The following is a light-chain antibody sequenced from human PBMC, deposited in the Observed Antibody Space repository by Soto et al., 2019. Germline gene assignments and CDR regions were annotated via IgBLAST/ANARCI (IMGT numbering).Light chain of an antibody. J-gene: IGKJ3*01. CDR3: QQRGDWPPLFT. V-gene: IGKV3-11*01. CDR1: QSVGTY. CDR2: DAS. Sequence: EIVLTQSPATLSLSPGERATLSCRASQSVGTYLAWYQQKPGQAPRLLIYDASNRATCIPTRFSGSGSGTDFTLTISSLEPEDFAVYYCQQRGDWPPLFTFGPGTKVDIK.